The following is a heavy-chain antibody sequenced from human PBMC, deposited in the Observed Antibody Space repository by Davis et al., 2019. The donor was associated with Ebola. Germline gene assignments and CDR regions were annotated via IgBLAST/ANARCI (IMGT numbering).Heavy chain of an antibody. V-gene: IGHV1-18*04. D-gene: IGHD2-15*01. CDR1: GYIFSNYG. CDR2: IGPYKENT. J-gene: IGHJ5*02. Sequence: AASVKVSCKASGYIFSNYGISWVRQAPGQGLEWMGWIGPYKENTYYAQKLQGRVTMTTDTSTSTAYMELRSLRSDDTAVYYCARMLGYCSGGSCYTSGWFDPWGQGTLVTVSS. CDR3: ARMLGYCSGGSCYTSGWFDP.